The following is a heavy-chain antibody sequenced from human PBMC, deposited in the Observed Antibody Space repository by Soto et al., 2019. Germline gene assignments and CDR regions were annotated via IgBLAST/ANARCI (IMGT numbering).Heavy chain of an antibody. CDR1: GGSISSGDYY. D-gene: IGHD2-2*01. CDR3: ARGGDIVVVPAAMTYDY. Sequence: SETLSLTCTVSGGSISSGDYYWSRIRQPPGKGLEWIGYIYYSGSTYYNPSLKSRVTISVDTSKNQFSLKLSSVTAADTAVYYCARGGDIVVVPAAMTYDYWGQGTLVTVSS. CDR2: IYYSGST. J-gene: IGHJ4*02. V-gene: IGHV4-30-4*01.